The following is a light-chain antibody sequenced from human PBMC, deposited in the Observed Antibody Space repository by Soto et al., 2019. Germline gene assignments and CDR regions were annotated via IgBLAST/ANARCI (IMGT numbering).Light chain of an antibody. CDR2: DAV. CDR3: QQRINWPLT. Sequence: ETVLTQSPATLSLSPGERAILSCRASQSISSYLAWYQQKPGQAPRLLISDAVNRATGIPARFSGSGSGTDFTLIIGSLELEDVAVYYCQQRINWPLTFGGGTRVQIK. CDR1: QSISSY. V-gene: IGKV3-11*01. J-gene: IGKJ4*01.